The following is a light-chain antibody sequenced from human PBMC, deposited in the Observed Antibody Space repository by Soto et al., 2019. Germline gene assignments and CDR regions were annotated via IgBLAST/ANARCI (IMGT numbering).Light chain of an antibody. CDR1: QSVSSSY. J-gene: IGKJ2*01. CDR2: GAS. V-gene: IGKV3-20*01. CDR3: QHYGSSAGYT. Sequence: EIVLTQSPGTLSLSPGERATLSCRASQSVSSSYLAWYRQKPGQAPRLLIYGASRRATGIPDRFSGSGSGTDFTLTISRLEPADFAVYYCQHYGSSAGYTFGQGTNLEIK.